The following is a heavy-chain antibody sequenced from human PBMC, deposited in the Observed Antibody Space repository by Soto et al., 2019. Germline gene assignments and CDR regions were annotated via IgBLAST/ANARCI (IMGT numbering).Heavy chain of an antibody. CDR1: GRSISSSSYY. CDR2: IYYSGST. D-gene: IGHD6-13*01. V-gene: IGHV4-39*01. J-gene: IGHJ6*02. CDR3: ARHTYSSSWYGGGDYYYYGMDV. Sequence: SDTLSLTCTVSGRSISSSSYYWGWIRQPPGKGLEWIGSIYYSGSTYYNPSLKSRVTISVDTSKNQFSLKLSSVTAADTAVYYCARHTYSSSWYGGGDYYYYGMDVWGQGTTVT.